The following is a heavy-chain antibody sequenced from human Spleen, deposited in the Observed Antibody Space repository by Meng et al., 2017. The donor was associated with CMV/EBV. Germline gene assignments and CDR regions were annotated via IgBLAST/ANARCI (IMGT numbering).Heavy chain of an antibody. D-gene: IGHD5-24*01. CDR3: ARDLAPMDAFDI. J-gene: IGHJ3*02. Sequence: GGSLRLSCAASGFTFSSYEMNWVRQAPGKGLEWVSYISSSGSTIYYADSVKGRLTISRDNAKNSLYLQMNSLRAEDTAVYYCARDLAPMDAFDIWGQGTMVTVSS. V-gene: IGHV3-48*03. CDR1: GFTFSSYE. CDR2: ISSSGSTI.